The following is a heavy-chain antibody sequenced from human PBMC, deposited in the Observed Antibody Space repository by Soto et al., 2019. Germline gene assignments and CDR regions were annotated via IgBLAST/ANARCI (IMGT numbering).Heavy chain of an antibody. CDR3: PSSMGHHYYHYGMDV. CDR1: VGSISIYY. CDR2: IYYSGST. Sequence: AETLCFTCTVRVGSISIYYWGWIGQPPGKGLEWIGYIYYSGSTNYSPSLKSRVTISVDTSKNQFSLKLSSVTAADTAVYYCPSSMGHHYYHYGMDVWGQGTTVTVSS. J-gene: IGHJ6*02. V-gene: IGHV4-59*01. D-gene: IGHD3-10*01.